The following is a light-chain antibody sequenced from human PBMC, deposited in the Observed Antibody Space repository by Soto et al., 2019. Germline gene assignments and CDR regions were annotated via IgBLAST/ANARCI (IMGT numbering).Light chain of an antibody. J-gene: IGLJ2*01. CDR3: GTWDNSLSAGV. V-gene: IGLV1-51*01. CDR2: DND. Sequence: QSVLTQPPSVSAAPGQTVTISCSGSSSNIGNNYVSWYQQLPGTAPKLLIYDNDKRPSGIPDRFSASKSATSATLGITGLQTGDEADYYCGTWDNSLSAGVFGGETKLTVL. CDR1: SSNIGNNY.